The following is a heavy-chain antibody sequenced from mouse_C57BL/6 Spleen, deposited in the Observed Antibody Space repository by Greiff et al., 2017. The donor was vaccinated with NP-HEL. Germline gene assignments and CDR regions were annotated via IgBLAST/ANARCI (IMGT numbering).Heavy chain of an antibody. D-gene: IGHD3-1*01. CDR3: ARSREKGLYYAMDY. V-gene: IGHV1-18*01. Sequence: EVQLQQSGPELVKPGASVKIPCKASGYTFTDYNMDWVKQSHGKSLEWIGDINPNNGGTIYNQKFKGKATLTVDKSSSTAYMELRSLTSEDTAVYDCARSREKGLYYAMDYWGQGTSVTVSS. CDR1: GYTFTDYN. CDR2: INPNNGGT. J-gene: IGHJ4*01.